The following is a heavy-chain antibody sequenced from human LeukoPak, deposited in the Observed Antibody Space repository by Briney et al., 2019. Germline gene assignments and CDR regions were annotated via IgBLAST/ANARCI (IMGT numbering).Heavy chain of an antibody. D-gene: IGHD7-27*01. Sequence: PSETLSLTCTVSGGSISNSGYYWGWIRQPPGKGLEWIGSIYYSGGTYHNPSLKSRVTISVDTSKNEFSLKLSSVTAADTAFYFCARVGNWGSSDYWGQGTLDTVSS. CDR2: IYYSGGT. V-gene: IGHV4-39*07. CDR3: ARVGNWGSSDY. J-gene: IGHJ4*02. CDR1: GGSISNSGYY.